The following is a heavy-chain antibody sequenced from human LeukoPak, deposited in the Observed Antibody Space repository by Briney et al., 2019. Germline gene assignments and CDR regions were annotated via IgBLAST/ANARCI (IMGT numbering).Heavy chain of an antibody. CDR3: AHIPPRALIAGIAAAVYYFDY. CDR2: IYWDDDK. V-gene: IGHV2-5*02. J-gene: IGHJ4*02. Sequence: SGPTLVNPTQTLTLTCTFSGFSLSTSGVGVGWIRQPPGKALEWLALIYWDDDKRYSPSQKSRLTITKDTSKNQVVLTMTNMDPVDTATYYCAHIPPRALIAGIAAAVYYFDYWGQGTLVTVSS. CDR1: GFSLSTSGVG. D-gene: IGHD6-13*01.